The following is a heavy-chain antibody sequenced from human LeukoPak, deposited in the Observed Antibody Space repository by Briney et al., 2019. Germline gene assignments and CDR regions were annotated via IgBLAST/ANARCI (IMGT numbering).Heavy chain of an antibody. Sequence: PSETLSLTCAVYGGSFSGYYWSWIRQPPGKGLEWIGEINHSGSTNYNPSLKGRVTISVDTSKNQFSLKLSPVTAADTAVYYCARGENLYYYGSGRKYYFDYWGQGTLVTVSS. V-gene: IGHV4-34*01. J-gene: IGHJ4*02. CDR1: GGSFSGYY. CDR2: INHSGST. D-gene: IGHD3-10*01. CDR3: ARGENLYYYGSGRKYYFDY.